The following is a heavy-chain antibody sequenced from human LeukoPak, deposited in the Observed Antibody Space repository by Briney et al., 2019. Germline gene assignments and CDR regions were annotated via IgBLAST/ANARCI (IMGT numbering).Heavy chain of an antibody. CDR3: ARDQGVEMATIFDY. CDR2: TYYRSKWYN. D-gene: IGHD5-24*01. CDR1: GDSVSSNSAA. J-gene: IGHJ4*02. Sequence: SQTLSLTCAISGDSVSSNSAAWNWIRQSPSRGLEWLGRTYYRSKWYNDYAVSVKSRITINPDTSMNQFSLQLNSVTPEDTAVYYCARDQGVEMATIFDYWGQGTLVTVSS. V-gene: IGHV6-1*01.